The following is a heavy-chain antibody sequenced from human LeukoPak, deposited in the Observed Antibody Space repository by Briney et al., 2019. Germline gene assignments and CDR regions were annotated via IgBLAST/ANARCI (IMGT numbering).Heavy chain of an antibody. Sequence: GGYLRLSCAASGFTFSSYAMSWVRQAPGKGLEWVSAISGSGGSTYYADSVKGRFTISRDNSKNTLYLQMNSLRAEDTAVYYCAKGGAVVITEPYYYGMDVWGQGTTVTVSS. CDR1: GFTFSSYA. D-gene: IGHD3-22*01. V-gene: IGHV3-23*01. CDR3: AKGGAVVITEPYYYGMDV. J-gene: IGHJ6*02. CDR2: ISGSGGST.